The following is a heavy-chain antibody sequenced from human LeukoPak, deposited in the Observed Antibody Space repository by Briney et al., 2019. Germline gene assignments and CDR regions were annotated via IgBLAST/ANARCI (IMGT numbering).Heavy chain of an antibody. CDR2: IYYSGST. CDR3: ARELDY. CDR1: GGSISSHY. J-gene: IGHJ4*02. Sequence: SETLSLTCTVSGGSISSHYWSWIRQPPGRGLEWIGYIYYSGSTNYNPSLKSRVTISVDTSKNQFSLKLSSVTAADTAVYYCARELDYWGQGTLVTVSS. V-gene: IGHV4-59*11.